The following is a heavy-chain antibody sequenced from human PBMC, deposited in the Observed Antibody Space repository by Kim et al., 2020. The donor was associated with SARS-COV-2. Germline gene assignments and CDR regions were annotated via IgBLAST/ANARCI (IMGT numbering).Heavy chain of an antibody. Sequence: SETLSLTCVVYGGSFSGCFWSWIRQPPGKGLEWIGEVNHSGSAHYNSSLKTRVTISLDTSKNQLPLKLSSMTAADTAVYYCARDPSGDYGGNYFDNWGQGTLVTVSS. D-gene: IGHD4-17*01. CDR3: ARDPSGDYGGNYFDN. CDR1: GGSFSGCF. CDR2: VNHSGSA. V-gene: IGHV4-34*01. J-gene: IGHJ4*02.